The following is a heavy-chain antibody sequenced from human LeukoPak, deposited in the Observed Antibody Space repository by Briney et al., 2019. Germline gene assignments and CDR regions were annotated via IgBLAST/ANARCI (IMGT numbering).Heavy chain of an antibody. V-gene: IGHV3-49*04. CDR1: GFTFGDYA. D-gene: IGHD3-10*01. Sequence: GGSLRLSCTASGFTFGDYAMSWVRQAPGKGLEWVGFIRSKAYGGTTEYAASVKGRFTISRDDSKSIAYLQMNSLKTEDTAVYYCTRVGLLWFGESVDYWGQGTLVTVSS. CDR3: TRVGLLWFGESVDY. J-gene: IGHJ4*02. CDR2: IRSKAYGGTT.